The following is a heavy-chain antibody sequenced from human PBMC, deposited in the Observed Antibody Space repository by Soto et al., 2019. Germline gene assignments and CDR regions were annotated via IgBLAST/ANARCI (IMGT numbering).Heavy chain of an antibody. CDR2: ISSSSSYT. CDR3: AREILGYYDFWSGYSLGAYGMDV. V-gene: IGHV3-11*06. J-gene: IGHJ6*02. D-gene: IGHD3-3*01. CDR1: GFTFSDYY. Sequence: PVGSLRLSGAASGFTFSDYYMSWIRQAPGKGLEWVSYISSSSSYTNYADSVKGRFTISRDNAKNSLYLQMNSLRAEDTAVYYCAREILGYYDFWSGYSLGAYGMDVWGQGTTVTVSS.